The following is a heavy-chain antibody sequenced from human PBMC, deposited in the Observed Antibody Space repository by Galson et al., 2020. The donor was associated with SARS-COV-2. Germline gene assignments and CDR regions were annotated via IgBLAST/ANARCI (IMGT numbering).Heavy chain of an antibody. CDR1: GFTFSSYG. CDR2: IWYDRSNK. Sequence: GGSLRLSCAASGFTFSSYGMHWVRQAPGKGLEWVAVIWYDRSNKYYADSVKGRFTISRDNSKNTLYLQMNSLRAEDTAVYYCARDIGSSSCSDYGMDVWGQGTTVTVSS. J-gene: IGHJ6*02. CDR3: ARDIGSSSCSDYGMDV. D-gene: IGHD6-13*01. V-gene: IGHV3-33*01.